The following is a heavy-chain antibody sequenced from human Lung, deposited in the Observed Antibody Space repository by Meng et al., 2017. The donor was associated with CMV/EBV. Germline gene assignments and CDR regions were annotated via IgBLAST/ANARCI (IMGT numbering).Heavy chain of an antibody. V-gene: IGHV3-30*02. CDR2: IRYDGSNK. CDR3: AKDFTQLAVAGIPYYVDY. CDR1: GFTFSSYG. D-gene: IGHD6-19*01. J-gene: IGHJ4*02. Sequence: SLKISXAASGFTFSSYGMHWVRQAPGKGLEWVAFIRYDGSNKYYADSVKGRFTISRDNSKNTLHLQMNSLRAEDTAVYYCAKDFTQLAVAGIPYYVDYWGQGTLVTVSS.